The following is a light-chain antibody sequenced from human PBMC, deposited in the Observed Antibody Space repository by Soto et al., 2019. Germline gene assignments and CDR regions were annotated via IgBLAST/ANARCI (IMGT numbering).Light chain of an antibody. V-gene: IGLV4-69*01. Sequence: QPVLTQSPSASASLGASVKLTCTLSSGHSSYAIAWHQQQPEKGPRYLMKLNSDGSHSKGDGIPDCFSGSSSGAERYLTISSLQSEDEADYYCQTWGTGIRGVFGGGTKVTVL. J-gene: IGLJ3*02. CDR3: QTWGTGIRGV. CDR2: LNSDGSH. CDR1: SGHSSYA.